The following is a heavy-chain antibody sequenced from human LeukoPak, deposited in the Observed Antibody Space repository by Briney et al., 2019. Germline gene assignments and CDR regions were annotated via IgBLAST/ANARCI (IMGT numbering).Heavy chain of an antibody. V-gene: IGHV4-59*08. Sequence: PSETLSLTCTVSGGSISSSYWSWIRQPPGKKLEWIAYIYYTGSTKYNPSLKSRATISVDTSKNHFSLELSSVTAADTAVYFCARHRNDYGGNSFGDWGQGTPVTVSS. CDR2: IYYTGST. CDR3: ARHRNDYGGNSFGD. D-gene: IGHD4-23*01. CDR1: GGSISSSY. J-gene: IGHJ4*02.